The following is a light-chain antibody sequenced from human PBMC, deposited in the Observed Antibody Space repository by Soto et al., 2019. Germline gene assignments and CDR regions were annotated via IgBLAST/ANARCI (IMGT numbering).Light chain of an antibody. CDR1: SSDVGNYNL. Sequence: QSVLTQTASVSGSPGQSITISCTGTSSDVGNYNLVSWYQQHPGKAPKLMIYEGSKRPSGVSNRFSGSKSGNTASLTISGLQAEDEADYYCCSYAGSSTWVFGGGTKLTVL. CDR3: CSYAGSSTWV. J-gene: IGLJ3*02. CDR2: EGS. V-gene: IGLV2-23*01.